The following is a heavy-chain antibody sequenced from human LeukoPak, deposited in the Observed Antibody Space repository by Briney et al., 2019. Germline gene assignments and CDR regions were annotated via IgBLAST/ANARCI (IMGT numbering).Heavy chain of an antibody. CDR2: ISYDGSNK. CDR1: GFTFSSYG. CDR3: AKRRFLEWLAENNWFDP. D-gene: IGHD3-3*01. J-gene: IGHJ5*02. Sequence: GGSLRLSCAASGFTFSSYGMHWVRQAPGKGLEWVAVISYDGSNKYYADSVKGRFTISRDNSKNTLYLQMNSLRAEDTAVYYCAKRRFLEWLAENNWFDPWGQGTLVTVSS. V-gene: IGHV3-30*18.